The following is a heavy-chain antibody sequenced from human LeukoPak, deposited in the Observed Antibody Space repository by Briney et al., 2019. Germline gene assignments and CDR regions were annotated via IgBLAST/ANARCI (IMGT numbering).Heavy chain of an antibody. CDR2: IYHSGST. CDR1: GYSIRSGYY. V-gene: IGHV4-38-2*01. Sequence: SETLSLTCAVSGYSIRSGYYWGWIRQPPGKGLEWIGSIYHSGSTHYNPSLKSRVTISVGTSKNQFSLKLSSVTAADTAVYYCARSITMFGVVWDAFDIWGQGTMVTVSS. CDR3: ARSITMFGVVWDAFDI. D-gene: IGHD3-3*01. J-gene: IGHJ3*02.